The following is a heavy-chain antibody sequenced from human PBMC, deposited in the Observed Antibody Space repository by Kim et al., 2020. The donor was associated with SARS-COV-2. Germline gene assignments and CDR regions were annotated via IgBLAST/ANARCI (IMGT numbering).Heavy chain of an antibody. V-gene: IGHV4-4*07. Sequence: TNYHPSLSSRVSMSVDTSRNQFSLEVTSVTAADTAIYFCARRTSSWYYFDFWSQGSLVTVSS. CDR2: T. J-gene: IGHJ4*02. D-gene: IGHD6-13*01. CDR3: ARRTSSWYYFDF.